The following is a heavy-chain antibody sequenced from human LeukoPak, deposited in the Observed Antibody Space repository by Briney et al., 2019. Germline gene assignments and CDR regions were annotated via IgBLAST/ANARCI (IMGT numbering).Heavy chain of an antibody. J-gene: IGHJ5*02. Sequence: GGSLRLSCAASGFTFDDYAMHWVRQAPGKGLEWVSGISWNSGSIGYADSVKGRFTISRDNAKNSLYLQMNSLRAEDTAVYYCAREWYYDSSGYFPGDWLDPWGQGTLVTVSS. CDR1: GFTFDDYA. CDR2: ISWNSGSI. D-gene: IGHD3-22*01. V-gene: IGHV3-9*01. CDR3: AREWYYDSSGYFPGDWLDP.